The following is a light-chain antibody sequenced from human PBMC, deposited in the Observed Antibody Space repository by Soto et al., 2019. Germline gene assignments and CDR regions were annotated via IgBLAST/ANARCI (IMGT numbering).Light chain of an antibody. J-gene: IGKJ5*01. CDR1: QSIGRY. CDR3: QQSYSTLIT. CDR2: AAS. V-gene: IGKV1-39*01. Sequence: DIQMTQSPSSLSASVGDSVTITCRASQSIGRYLNWYQQTRGKAPKLXIYAASSLQSGVPSRFSGSGAGTDFTLTISSLQPEDVATYYCQQSYSTLITFGQGTRLEIK.